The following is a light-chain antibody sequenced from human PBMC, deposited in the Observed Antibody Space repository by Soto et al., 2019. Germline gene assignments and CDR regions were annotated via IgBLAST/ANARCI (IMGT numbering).Light chain of an antibody. CDR1: RSASDW. J-gene: IGKJ1*01. CDR2: KAS. CDR3: QQYNSYSAT. Sequence: IQMTQSPSTLSASVGDRVTITCRASRSASDWLAWYQQRPGEAPRMLISKASTLESGVPSRFSGSGSGTHFTLTITSLQADDSATYYCQQYNSYSATFGQGTKVEIK. V-gene: IGKV1-5*03.